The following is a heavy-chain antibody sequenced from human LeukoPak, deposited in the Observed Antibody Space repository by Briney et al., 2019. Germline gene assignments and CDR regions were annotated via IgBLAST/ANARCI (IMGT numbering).Heavy chain of an antibody. J-gene: IGHJ4*01. Sequence: GGSLRLSCAASEFTVSSNYMSWVRQAPGKGLEWVSVIYSGGSTYYADSVKGRFTISRHNSKNTLYFQMNSLRGEDTAGYYCATIGGAYVSFANWGQGTLVTVTS. CDR1: EFTVSSNY. D-gene: IGHD1-26*01. V-gene: IGHV3-53*04. CDR2: IYSGGST. CDR3: ATIGGAYVSFAN.